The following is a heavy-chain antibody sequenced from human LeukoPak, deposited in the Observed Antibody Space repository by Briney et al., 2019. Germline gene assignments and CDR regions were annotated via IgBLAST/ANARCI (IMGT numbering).Heavy chain of an antibody. CDR1: GFTVNSNY. CDR2: ISSGGTT. V-gene: IGHV3-66*01. Sequence: GGSMRLSCAASGFTVNSNYLSWVRQTPGKGLECVSVISSGGTTYYADSVKGRFSISRDNSKNTLYLQMNSLRAEDTAVYYCARKIIAARPYAFDIWGQGTMVTVSS. J-gene: IGHJ3*02. CDR3: ARKIIAARPYAFDI. D-gene: IGHD6-6*01.